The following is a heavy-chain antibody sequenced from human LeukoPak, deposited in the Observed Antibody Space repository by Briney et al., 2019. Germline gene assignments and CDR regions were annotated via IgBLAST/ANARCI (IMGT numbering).Heavy chain of an antibody. J-gene: IGHJ4*02. CDR3: AKGQEG. CDR2: IRNDGSKK. CDR1: GFTFSTYG. V-gene: IGHV3-30*02. Sequence: QPGGSLRLSCVASGFTFSTYGIHWVRQAPGKGLEWVAFIRNDGSKKHYADSVKGRFTISRDNSKNTLYLQMNSLRVEDTAVYYCAKGQEGWGQGTLVTVSS.